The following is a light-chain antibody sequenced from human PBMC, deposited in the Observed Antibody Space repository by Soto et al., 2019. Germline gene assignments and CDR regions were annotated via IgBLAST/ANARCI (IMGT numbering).Light chain of an antibody. J-gene: IGKJ4*01. CDR3: QQPNGLT. V-gene: IGKV1-9*01. CDR1: QGISSY. Sequence: IQLTQSPSFLSASVGDRVTITCRASQGISSYLAWYQQKPGKAPKLLIYAASTLQSGVPSRFSGSGSGTEFTITISSLQPEDFATYYCQQPNGLTFGGGTKVEIK. CDR2: AAS.